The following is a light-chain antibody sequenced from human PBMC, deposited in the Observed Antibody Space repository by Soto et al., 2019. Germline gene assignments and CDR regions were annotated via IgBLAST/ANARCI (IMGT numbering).Light chain of an antibody. V-gene: IGLV1-40*01. J-gene: IGLJ2*01. CDR1: SSNIGSGYD. CDR2: DDN. CDR3: QSYDSSLSVV. Sequence: QSVLTQPPSVSGAPGQRVTISCTGSSSNIGSGYDVHWYQQVPGTAPKLLIYDDNNRPSGVPDRFSGSKSGTSASLAITGLQAEDEADYYCQSYDSSLSVVFGGGTKVTVL.